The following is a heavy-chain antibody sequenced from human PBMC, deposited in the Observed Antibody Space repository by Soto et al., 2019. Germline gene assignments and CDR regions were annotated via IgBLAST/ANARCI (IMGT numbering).Heavy chain of an antibody. CDR3: ARGPSYSDSYFDH. CDR1: GFTFSSYG. J-gene: IGHJ4*02. D-gene: IGHD4-17*01. Sequence: GGSLRLSCAASGFTFSSYGMHWVRQAPGKGLEWVAVIWYDGNNKYYADSVEGRFTISRDNSKNTVYLQMNSLRLEDTAVYYCARGPSYSDSYFDHWGQGTLLTVSS. CDR2: IWYDGNNK. V-gene: IGHV3-33*01.